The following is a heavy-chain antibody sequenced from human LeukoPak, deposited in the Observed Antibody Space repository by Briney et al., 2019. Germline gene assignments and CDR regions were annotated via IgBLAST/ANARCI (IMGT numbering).Heavy chain of an antibody. CDR2: TRNKANSYTT. J-gene: IGHJ4*02. D-gene: IGHD3-3*01. CDR3: ASPDYDFWSGYYY. Sequence: GGCLRLSCAASGFTFSDHYMDWVRQAPGKGLEWVGRTRNKANSYTTEYAASVKGRFTISRDDSKNSLYLQMNSLKTEDTAVYYCASPDYDFWSGYYYWGQGTLVTVSS. CDR1: GFTFSDHY. V-gene: IGHV3-72*01.